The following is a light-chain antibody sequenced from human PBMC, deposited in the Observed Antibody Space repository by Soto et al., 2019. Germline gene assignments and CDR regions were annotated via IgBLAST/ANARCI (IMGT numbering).Light chain of an antibody. Sequence: QSALTQPASVSGSPGQSITISCTGTSCDVGGYNYVSWYQQHPGKAPKLMIYDVRNRPSGVSNRFSGSKSGNTASLTISGLQAEDEADYYCSSYTSSSTYVFGTGTKVTV. CDR3: SSYTSSSTYV. J-gene: IGLJ1*01. CDR2: DVR. CDR1: SCDVGGYNY. V-gene: IGLV2-14*01.